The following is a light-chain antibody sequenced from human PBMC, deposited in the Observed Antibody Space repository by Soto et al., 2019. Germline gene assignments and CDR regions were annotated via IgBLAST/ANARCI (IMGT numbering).Light chain of an antibody. Sequence: DIPMTQSPSTLSAFVGDRVTITCRASQSISSWLAWYQQKVGEAPKLLIYKASTLESGVPSRFSGSGSGTEFTLTISSLQPDDFATYYCQQYSTYSWTFGQGTKVEIK. CDR3: QQYSTYSWT. V-gene: IGKV1-5*03. CDR1: QSISSW. J-gene: IGKJ1*01. CDR2: KAS.